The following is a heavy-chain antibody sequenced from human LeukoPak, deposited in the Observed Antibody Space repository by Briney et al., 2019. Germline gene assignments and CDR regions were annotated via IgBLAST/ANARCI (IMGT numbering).Heavy chain of an antibody. CDR2: ISAYNGNT. CDR3: AREPLGVDTAGYYYYGMDV. V-gene: IGHV1-18*01. Sequence: GASVKVSCKASGYTFTNYGISWVRQAPGQGLEWMGWISAYNGNTNYAQKLQGRVTMTTDTSTSTAYMELRSLRSDDTAVYYCAREPLGVDTAGYYYYGMDVWAKGPRSPSP. J-gene: IGHJ6*02. CDR1: GYTFTNYG. D-gene: IGHD5-18*01.